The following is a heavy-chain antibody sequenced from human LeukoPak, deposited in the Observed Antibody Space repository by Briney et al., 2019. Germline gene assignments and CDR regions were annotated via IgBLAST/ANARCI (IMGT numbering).Heavy chain of an antibody. CDR2: ISSSSSYI. CDR3: ARERDGYNYLDY. D-gene: IGHD5-24*01. J-gene: IGHJ4*02. Sequence: GGSLRLSCAASGFTFSSYAMSWVRQAPGKGLEWVSSISSSSSYIYYADSVKGRFTISRDNAKNSLYLQMNSLRAEDTAVYYCARERDGYNYLDYWGQGTLVTVSS. CDR1: GFTFSSYA. V-gene: IGHV3-21*01.